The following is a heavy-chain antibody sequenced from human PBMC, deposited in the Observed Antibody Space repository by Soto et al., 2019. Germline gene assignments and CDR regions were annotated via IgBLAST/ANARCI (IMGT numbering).Heavy chain of an antibody. V-gene: IGHV3-23*01. CDR1: GFTFSSYA. D-gene: IGHD2-15*01. CDR3: ARDWGYCSGGSCSQYYYYGMDV. CDR2: ISGSGGST. Sequence: EVQLLESGGGLVQPGGSLRLSCAASGFTFSSYAMSWVRQAPGKGLEWVSAISGSGGSTYYADSVKGRFTISRDNSKNTLYLQMNSLRAEDTAVYYCARDWGYCSGGSCSQYYYYGMDVWGQGTTVTVSS. J-gene: IGHJ6*02.